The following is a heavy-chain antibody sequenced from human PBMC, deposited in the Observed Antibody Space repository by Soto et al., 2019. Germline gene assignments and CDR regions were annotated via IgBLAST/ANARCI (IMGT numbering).Heavy chain of an antibody. CDR2: ISGSGGST. J-gene: IGHJ4*02. Sequence: LRLSCAASGFTFSSYAMSWVRQAPGKGLEWVSAISGSGGSTYYADSVKGRFTISRDNFKNTLYLQMNSLRAEDTAVYYCAKAYSGGATTYFDYWGQGTLVTVSS. V-gene: IGHV3-23*01. D-gene: IGHD1-26*01. CDR1: GFTFSSYA. CDR3: AKAYSGGATTYFDY.